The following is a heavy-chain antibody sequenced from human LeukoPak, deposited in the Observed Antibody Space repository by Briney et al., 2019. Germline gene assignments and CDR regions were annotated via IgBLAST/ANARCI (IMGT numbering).Heavy chain of an antibody. Sequence: ASVKVSCKASGYTFTGYYMHWVRQAPGQGLEWMGWINPNSGGTNYAQKFQGRVTMTRDTSISTAYMELSRLRSDDTAVYYCARDQKLGPWFGELSANFDYWGREPWSPSPQ. J-gene: IGHJ4*02. CDR1: GYTFTGYY. CDR2: INPNSGGT. V-gene: IGHV1-2*02. D-gene: IGHD3-10*01. CDR3: ARDQKLGPWFGELSANFDY.